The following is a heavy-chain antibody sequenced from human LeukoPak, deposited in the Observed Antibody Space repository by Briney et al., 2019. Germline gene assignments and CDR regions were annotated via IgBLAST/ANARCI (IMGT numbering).Heavy chain of an antibody. D-gene: IGHD6-19*01. CDR1: GFTVSSNY. J-gene: IGHJ3*02. CDR2: ISGSGGST. Sequence: SGGSLRLSCAASGFTVSSNYMSWVRQAPGKGLEWVSSISGSGGSTFYADSVKGRFTISRDNSKNTLYLQMNSLRAEDTAVYYCAKRITVVARDAFDIWGQGTMVTVSS. CDR3: AKRITVVARDAFDI. V-gene: IGHV3-23*01.